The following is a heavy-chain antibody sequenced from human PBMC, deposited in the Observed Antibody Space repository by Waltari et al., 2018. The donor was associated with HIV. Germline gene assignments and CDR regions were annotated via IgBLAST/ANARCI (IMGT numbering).Heavy chain of an antibody. V-gene: IGHV5-51*01. CDR1: GYTFTNYW. Sequence: EVQLVQSGAEVKKPGESLKISCRGSGYTFTNYWIAWVRQMPGKGLEWMGIIFPGDSDTRYTPSFQGQVTMSVDKSISTAYLQWSSLKASDSAMYYCARRFKNQDPLYDAFNIWGQGTMVTVSS. CDR2: IFPGDSDT. CDR3: ARRFKNQDPLYDAFNI. D-gene: IGHD2-15*01. J-gene: IGHJ3*02.